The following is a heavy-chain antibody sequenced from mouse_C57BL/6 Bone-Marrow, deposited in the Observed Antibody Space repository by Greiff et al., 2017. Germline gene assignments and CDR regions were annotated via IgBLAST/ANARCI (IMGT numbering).Heavy chain of an antibody. V-gene: IGHV1-80*01. Sequence: VQLVESGAELVKPGASVKISCKASGYAFSSYWMNWVKQRPGKDLEWVGQIYPGDGDTNYNGKFKGKATLTADKSFSTAYLQLSSRTSEDSAVYFWARDWDFFDYWGQGTTLTVSS. CDR2: IYPGDGDT. CDR1: GYAFSSYW. CDR3: ARDWDFFDY. J-gene: IGHJ2*01. D-gene: IGHD4-1*01.